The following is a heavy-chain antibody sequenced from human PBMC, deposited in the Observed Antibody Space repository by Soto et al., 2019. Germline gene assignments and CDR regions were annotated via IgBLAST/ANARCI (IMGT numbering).Heavy chain of an antibody. CDR1: GDSVSSNSAA. CDR3: ARGPFATYCGGDCYPNYFDY. Sequence: SQTLSLTCAISGDSVSSNSAAWNWIRQSPSRGLEWLGRTYYRSKWYNDYAVSVKSRITINPDTSKNQFSLQLNSVTPEDTAVYYCARGPFATYCGGDCYPNYFDYWGQGTLVTVSS. V-gene: IGHV6-1*01. J-gene: IGHJ4*02. CDR2: TYYRSKWYN. D-gene: IGHD2-21*01.